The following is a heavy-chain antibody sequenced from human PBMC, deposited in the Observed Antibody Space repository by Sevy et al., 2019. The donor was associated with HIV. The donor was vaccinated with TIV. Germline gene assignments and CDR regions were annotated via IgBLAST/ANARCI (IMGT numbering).Heavy chain of an antibody. J-gene: IGHJ4*02. V-gene: IGHV3-53*01. Sequence: GGSLRLSCAASGFTVSSNYMSWVRQAPGKGLEWVSVIYSGGSTYYADSVKGRFTISSDNSKNTLYLQMNSLRAEDTAVYYCARGKQQLVRGGYYFDYWGQGTLVTVSS. CDR2: IYSGGST. CDR3: ARGKQQLVRGGYYFDY. D-gene: IGHD6-13*01. CDR1: GFTVSSNY.